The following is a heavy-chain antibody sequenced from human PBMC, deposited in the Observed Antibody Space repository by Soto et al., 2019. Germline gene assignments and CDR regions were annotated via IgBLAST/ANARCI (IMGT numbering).Heavy chain of an antibody. CDR3: AKDRQPDGLWSFDH. CDR2: IFGNGGGI. D-gene: IGHD2-8*01. CDR1: GFTFSTYA. Sequence: EVELLESGGGLVQPGGSLILSCAASGFTFSTYAMSWVRQAPGKGLEWVSGIFGNGGGISYGDSVNGRFTISRDNSNNMLYPQTHRLRVEDTALYYCAKDRQPDGLWSFDHCGQGNLVTVSS. J-gene: IGHJ4*02. V-gene: IGHV3-23*01.